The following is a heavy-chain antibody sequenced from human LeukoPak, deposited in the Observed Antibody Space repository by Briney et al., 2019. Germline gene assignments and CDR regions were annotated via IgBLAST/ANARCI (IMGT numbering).Heavy chain of an antibody. CDR3: ARSATVTTDFDY. CDR2: INPNSGGT. Sequence: VASVKVSCKASGYTFTGSYIHWVRQAPGQGLEWMGWINPNSGGTNYAQKFQGRVTMTRDTSISTAYMELSRLRSDDTAVYYCARSATVTTDFDYWGQGTLVTVSS. D-gene: IGHD4-17*01. CDR1: GYTFTGSY. J-gene: IGHJ4*02. V-gene: IGHV1-2*02.